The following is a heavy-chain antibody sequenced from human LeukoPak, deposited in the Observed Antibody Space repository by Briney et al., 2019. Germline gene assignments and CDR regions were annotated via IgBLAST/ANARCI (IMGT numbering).Heavy chain of an antibody. J-gene: IGHJ4*02. CDR2: IYSGGST. Sequence: PVGSLRLSCAASGFTVSSNYMSWVRQAPGKGLEWVSVIYSGGSTYYADSVKGRSTISRDNSKNTLYLQMNSLRAEDTAVYYCAKDLPIDYWGQGTLVTVSS. CDR3: AKDLPIDY. V-gene: IGHV3-53*01. CDR1: GFTVSSNY.